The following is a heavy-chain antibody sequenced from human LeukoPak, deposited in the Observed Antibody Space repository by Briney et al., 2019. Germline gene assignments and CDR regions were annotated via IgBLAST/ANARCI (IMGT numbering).Heavy chain of an antibody. CDR2: IKQDGSEK. J-gene: IGHJ5*02. Sequence: GGSLRLSCAASGFTFSSYWMSWVRQAPGKGLEWVANIKQDGSEKYYVDSVKGRFTISRDNAKNSLYLQMNSLRAEDTAVYYCARVGGEYDFWSGYWYDWFDPGAREPWSPSPQ. CDR3: ARVGGEYDFWSGYWYDWFDP. V-gene: IGHV3-7*01. CDR1: GFTFSSYW. D-gene: IGHD3-3*01.